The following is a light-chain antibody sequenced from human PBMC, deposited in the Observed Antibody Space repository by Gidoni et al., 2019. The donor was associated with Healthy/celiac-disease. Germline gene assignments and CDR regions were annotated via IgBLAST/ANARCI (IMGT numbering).Light chain of an antibody. J-gene: IGKJ3*01. CDR1: QSISSY. CDR2: AAS. CDR3: QQSYSTPCT. Sequence: DIQMTQSPSSLSASVGDRVTIPCRASQSISSYLNWYQQKPGKAPKLLIYAASSLQSGVPSRFSGSGSGTDFTLTISRLQPEDFATYYCQQSYSTPCTFGPGTKVEIK. V-gene: IGKV1-39*01.